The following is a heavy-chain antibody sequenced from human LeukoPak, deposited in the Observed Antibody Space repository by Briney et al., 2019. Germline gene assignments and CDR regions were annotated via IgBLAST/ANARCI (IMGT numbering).Heavy chain of an antibody. CDR1: GFTFSSYS. V-gene: IGHV3-21*01. D-gene: IGHD3-10*02. CDR2: ISSSSSYI. CDR3: ARARITMLWGNFDY. Sequence: KPGGSLRLSCAASGFTFSSYSMNWVRQAPGKGLEWVSSISSSSSYIYYADSVKGRFTISRDNAKNSLYLQMNSLRAEDTAVYYCARARITMLWGNFDYWGQGTLVTVSS. J-gene: IGHJ4*02.